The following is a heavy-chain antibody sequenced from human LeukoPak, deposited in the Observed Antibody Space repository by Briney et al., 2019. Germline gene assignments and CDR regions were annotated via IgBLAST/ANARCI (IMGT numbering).Heavy chain of an antibody. CDR1: GFTFSNAW. Sequence: GGPLRLSCAASGFTFSNAWMSWVRQAPGKGLEWVGRIKSKTDGGTTDYTAPVKGRFTISRDDSKNTLYLQMNSLKTEDTAVYYCTTGPFDYYGSASYLASGMDVWGQGTTVTVSS. J-gene: IGHJ6*02. V-gene: IGHV3-15*01. D-gene: IGHD3-10*01. CDR2: IKSKTDGGTT. CDR3: TTGPFDYYGSASYLASGMDV.